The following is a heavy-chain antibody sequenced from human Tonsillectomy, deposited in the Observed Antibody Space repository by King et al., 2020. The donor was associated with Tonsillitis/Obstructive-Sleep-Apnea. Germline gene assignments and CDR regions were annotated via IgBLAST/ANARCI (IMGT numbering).Heavy chain of an antibody. CDR3: ARDQLDIVVVPAAIPNWFDP. V-gene: IGHV3-30*01. CDR1: GFTFSSYA. Sequence: VQLVESGGGVVQPGRSLRLSCAASGFTFSSYAMHWVRQAPGKGLEWVAVISYDGSNKYYADYVKGRFTISRDNSKNTLYLQMNSLRAEDTAVYYCARDQLDIVVVPAAIPNWFDPWGQGTLVTVSS. D-gene: IGHD2-2*03. J-gene: IGHJ5*02. CDR2: ISYDGSNK.